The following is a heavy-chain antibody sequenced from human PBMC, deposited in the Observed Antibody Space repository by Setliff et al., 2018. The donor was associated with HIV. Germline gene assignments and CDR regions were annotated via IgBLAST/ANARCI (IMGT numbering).Heavy chain of an antibody. Sequence: PSETLSLTCTVSGGSISSSSYYWGWIRQPPGKGLEWIGSIYYSGSTYYNPSLKSRVTISVDTSENQFSLKLSSVTAADTAVYYCARRKRYFVPFDYWGQGTLVTVSS. J-gene: IGHJ4*02. CDR2: IYYSGST. V-gene: IGHV4-39*01. CDR1: GGSISSSSYY. D-gene: IGHD3-9*01. CDR3: ARRKRYFVPFDY.